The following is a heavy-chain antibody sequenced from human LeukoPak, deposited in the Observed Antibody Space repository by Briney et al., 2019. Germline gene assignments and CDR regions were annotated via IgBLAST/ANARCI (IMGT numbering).Heavy chain of an antibody. V-gene: IGHV4-4*02. CDR2: IYHSGST. Sequence: SETLSLTCAVSGGSISSSNWWSWVRQPPGKGLEWIGEIYHSGSTNYNPSLKSRVTISVDKSKNQFTLMLSSVTAADRAVYYCANLVVTGTDYDYWGQGTLVTVSS. D-gene: IGHD1-1*01. CDR3: ANLVVTGTDYDY. J-gene: IGHJ4*02. CDR1: GGSISSSNW.